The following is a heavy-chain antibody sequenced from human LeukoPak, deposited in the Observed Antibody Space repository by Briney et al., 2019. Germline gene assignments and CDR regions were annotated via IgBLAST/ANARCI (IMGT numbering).Heavy chain of an antibody. D-gene: IGHD3-10*01. CDR1: GFTFSNSW. CDR3: TTSYYYGSGSYYNG. CDR2: IKSNTDGGTT. V-gene: IGHV3-15*01. Sequence: GGSLRLSCAASGFTFSNSWMSWVRQAPGKGLEWVGRIKSNTDGGTTDYAAPVKGRFTISRDDSQNTLYLQMNSVKTEDTAGYYCTTSYYYGSGSYYNGWGQGTLVTVSS. J-gene: IGHJ4*02.